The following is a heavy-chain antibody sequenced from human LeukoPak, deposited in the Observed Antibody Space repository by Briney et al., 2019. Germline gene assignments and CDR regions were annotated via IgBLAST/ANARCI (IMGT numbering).Heavy chain of an antibody. CDR3: AGRRYSSSWYFDY. J-gene: IGHJ4*02. V-gene: IGHV3-53*01. Sequence: GGSLRLSCAASGFTVSSNYMSWVRQAPGKGLEWVSVIYSSGSTYCADSVKGRFTISRDNSKNTLYLQMNSLRAEDTAVYYCAGRRYSSSWYFDYWGQGTLVTVSS. D-gene: IGHD6-13*01. CDR2: IYSSGST. CDR1: GFTVSSNY.